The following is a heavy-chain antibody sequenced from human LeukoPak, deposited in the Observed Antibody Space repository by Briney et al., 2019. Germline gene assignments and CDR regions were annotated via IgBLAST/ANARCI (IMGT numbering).Heavy chain of an antibody. CDR1: GFTFDDYA. J-gene: IGHJ4*02. CDR2: ISWNSGSI. V-gene: IGHV3-9*01. D-gene: IGHD3-3*01. Sequence: GRSLRLSCAASGFTFDDYAMHWVRQAPGKGLEWVSGISWNSGSIGYADSVKGRFTVSRDNAKNSLYLQMNSLRAEDTALYYCAKGPGKWLLLSYFDYWGQGTLVTVSS. CDR3: AKGPGKWLLLSYFDY.